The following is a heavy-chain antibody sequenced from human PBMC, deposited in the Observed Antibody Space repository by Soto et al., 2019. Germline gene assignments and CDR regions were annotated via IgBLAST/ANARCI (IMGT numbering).Heavy chain of an antibody. Sequence: SETLSLTCTVSGGSISSSSYYWGWIRQSPGKGLEWIGSIYYSGSTYYNPSLKSRVTISVDTSKNQFSLKLSSVTAADTAVYYCAKITMIVENWGQGTLVTVSS. D-gene: IGHD3-22*01. CDR1: GGSISSSSYY. CDR2: IYYSGST. V-gene: IGHV4-39*01. CDR3: AKITMIVEN. J-gene: IGHJ1*01.